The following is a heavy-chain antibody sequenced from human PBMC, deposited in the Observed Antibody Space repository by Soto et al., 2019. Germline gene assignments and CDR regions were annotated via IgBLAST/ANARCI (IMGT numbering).Heavy chain of an antibody. J-gene: IGHJ3*02. D-gene: IGHD3-3*01. CDR1: GGTFSSYT. CDR3: ARAGPPNDLWSGYYSGADAFDI. CDR2: IIPILGIA. Sequence: QVQLVQSGAEVKKPGSSVKVSCKASGGTFSSYTISWVRQAPGQGLEWMGRIIPILGIANYAQKFQGRVTITADKSTSTAYMELSSLRSEDTAVYYCARAGPPNDLWSGYYSGADAFDIWGQGTMVTVSS. V-gene: IGHV1-69*02.